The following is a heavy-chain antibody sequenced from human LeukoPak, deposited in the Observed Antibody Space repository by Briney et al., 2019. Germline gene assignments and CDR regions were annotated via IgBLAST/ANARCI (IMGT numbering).Heavy chain of an antibody. Sequence: PGGSLRLSCAASGFTFDDYTMHWVRQAPGKGLEWVSLISWDGGSTYYADSVKGRFTISRDNSTNSLYLQMNSLRTEDTALYYCAKDSSSSGWSNDAFDIWGQGTMVTVSS. CDR2: ISWDGGST. J-gene: IGHJ3*02. D-gene: IGHD6-19*01. V-gene: IGHV3-43*01. CDR1: GFTFDDYT. CDR3: AKDSSSSGWSNDAFDI.